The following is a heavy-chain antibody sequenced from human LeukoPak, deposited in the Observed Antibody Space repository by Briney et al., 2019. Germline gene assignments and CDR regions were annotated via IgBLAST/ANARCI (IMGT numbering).Heavy chain of an antibody. J-gene: IGHJ5*02. V-gene: IGHV4-39*01. Sequence: SETLSLTCTVSGGSISSSSYYWGWIRQPPGKGLEWIGSIYYSGSTYYNPSLKSRVTISVDTSKNQFSLKLSSETAADTAVYYCAGPYCSGGSCHSDNWFDLWGQGTLVTVSS. CDR1: GGSISSSSYY. D-gene: IGHD2-15*01. CDR2: IYYSGST. CDR3: AGPYCSGGSCHSDNWFDL.